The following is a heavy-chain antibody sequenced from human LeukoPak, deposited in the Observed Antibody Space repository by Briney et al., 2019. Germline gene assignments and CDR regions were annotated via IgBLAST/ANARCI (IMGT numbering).Heavy chain of an antibody. Sequence: GGSLRLSCEASGFTFSSYALSWVRQAPGKGLEWVAAIGGDSSTYYTGSVRGRFTISRDNSKNTVYLQVSSLRVEDTAVYYCAKKGSYSSGWYGGHYFDSWGQGTLVTVSS. V-gene: IGHV3-23*01. J-gene: IGHJ4*01. CDR3: AKKGSYSSGWYGGHYFDS. CDR1: GFTFSSYA. CDR2: IGGDSST. D-gene: IGHD6-19*01.